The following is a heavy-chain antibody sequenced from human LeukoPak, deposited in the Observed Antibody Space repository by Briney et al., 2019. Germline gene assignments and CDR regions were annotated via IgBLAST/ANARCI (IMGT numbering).Heavy chain of an antibody. CDR3: TRDSWSYNWFDP. J-gene: IGHJ5*02. CDR2: NDKKDKGCAKAT. D-gene: IGHD1-26*01. CDR1: GFTFSVSP. V-gene: IGHV3-73*01. Sequence: GGSLKLSCGASGFTFSVSPVHGAPASCGEGRVGVGQNDKKDKGCAKATAYAASVKGRFTISRDASINSAYMQMNSLKTEDTALYYCTRDSWSYNWFDPWGQGTLVTVSS.